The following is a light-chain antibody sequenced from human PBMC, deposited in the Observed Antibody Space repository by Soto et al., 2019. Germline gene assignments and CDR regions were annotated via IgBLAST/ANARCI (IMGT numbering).Light chain of an antibody. CDR2: AAS. CDR3: QQYSNSPIT. CDR1: QSVTSSF. V-gene: IGKV3-20*01. J-gene: IGKJ5*01. Sequence: EIVLTQSPGTLSLSPGERATLSCRASQSVTSSFLAWSQQKPGQAPRLLIYAASSRATGIPDRFIGSGSGTDFTLTISRLGPEDFAVYYCQQYSNSPITFGQGTRLEIK.